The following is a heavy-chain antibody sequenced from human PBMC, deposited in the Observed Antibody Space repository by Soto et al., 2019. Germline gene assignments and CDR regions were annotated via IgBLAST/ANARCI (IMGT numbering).Heavy chain of an antibody. D-gene: IGHD4-17*01. CDR3: AKESDDYVDAIDY. V-gene: IGHV3-23*01. CDR2: ISGSGGST. J-gene: IGHJ4*02. Sequence: HPGGSLRLSCTASGFTFSSYAMNWVRQAPGKGLEWVSAISGSGGSTYYADSVKGRFTISRDNSENTLYLQMNSLRAEDTAVYYCAKESDDYVDAIDYWGQGTLVTVSS. CDR1: GFTFSSYA.